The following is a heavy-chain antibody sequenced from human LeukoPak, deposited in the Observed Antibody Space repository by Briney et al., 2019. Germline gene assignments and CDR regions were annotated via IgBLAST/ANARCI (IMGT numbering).Heavy chain of an antibody. CDR2: ISGSGGTT. Sequence: GASLTLSCAASGFTFSSYAMSWVRQAPGKGLEWVSAISGSGGTTYYADSVKGRFTISRDNSKNTLYLQMNSLRAEDTAIYYCAKDGYSGYAFDPNFDYWGQGTLVTVPS. CDR1: GFTFSSYA. D-gene: IGHD5-12*01. CDR3: AKDGYSGYAFDPNFDY. J-gene: IGHJ4*02. V-gene: IGHV3-23*01.